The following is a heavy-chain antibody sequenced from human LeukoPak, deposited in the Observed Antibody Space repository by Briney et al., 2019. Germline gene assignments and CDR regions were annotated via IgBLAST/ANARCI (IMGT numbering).Heavy chain of an antibody. CDR3: ARVENIVVVPADRLLDY. CDR1: GFTFSSYS. Sequence: PGGSLRLSCAASGFTFSSYSMNWVRQAPGKGLEWVSSISSSSSYIYYADSVKGRFTISRDNAKNSLYLQMNSLRAEDTAVYYCARVENIVVVPADRLLDYWGQGTLVTVSS. D-gene: IGHD2-2*01. J-gene: IGHJ4*02. V-gene: IGHV3-21*01. CDR2: ISSSSSYI.